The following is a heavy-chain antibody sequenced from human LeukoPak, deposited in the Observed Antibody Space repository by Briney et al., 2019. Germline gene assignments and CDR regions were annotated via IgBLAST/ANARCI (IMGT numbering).Heavy chain of an antibody. CDR2: IYHSGST. J-gene: IGHJ4*02. V-gene: IGHV4-38-2*02. Sequence: SETLSLTCTVSGYSISSGYYWGWIRQPPGKGLEWIGSIYHSGSTYYNPSLKSRVTISVDTSKNQFSLKLSSVTAADTAVYYCARQRHGLAMVRGVLYYFDYWGQGTLVTVSS. D-gene: IGHD3-10*01. CDR3: ARQRHGLAMVRGVLYYFDY. CDR1: GYSISSGYY.